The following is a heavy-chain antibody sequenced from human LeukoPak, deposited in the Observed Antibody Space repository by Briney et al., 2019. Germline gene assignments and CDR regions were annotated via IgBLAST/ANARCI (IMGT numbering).Heavy chain of an antibody. J-gene: IGHJ4*02. CDR3: ARDLSLSFDY. CDR2: INGDGTYT. CDR1: VFAFSSSW. V-gene: IGHV3-74*01. Sequence: GGSLRLSCAASVFAFSSSWMLWVRQGPGKGLVWVARINGDGTYTKYADSVKGRFTISRDNTKNTLYLQMNSLRVEDTAVYYCARDLSLSFDYWGRGTLVTVSS.